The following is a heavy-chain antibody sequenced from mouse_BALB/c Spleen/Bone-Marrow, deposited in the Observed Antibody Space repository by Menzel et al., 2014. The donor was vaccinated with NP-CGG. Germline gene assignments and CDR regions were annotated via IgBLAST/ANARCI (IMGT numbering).Heavy chain of an antibody. CDR1: GFTFSDYY. CDR3: ARDYYGSSYPFDY. V-gene: IGHV5-4*02. J-gene: IGHJ2*01. CDR2: LSDGGSYT. Sequence: EVQLVESGGGLVKPGGSLKLSCAASGFTFSDYYMYWVRPTPEKRLEWVATLSDGGSYTYYPDSVKGRFTISRDNAKNNLYLQMSSLKSEDTAMYYCARDYYGSSYPFDYWGQGTTLTVSS. D-gene: IGHD1-1*01.